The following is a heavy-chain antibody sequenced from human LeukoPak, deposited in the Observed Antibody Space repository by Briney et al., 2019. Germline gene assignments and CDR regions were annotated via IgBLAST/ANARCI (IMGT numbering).Heavy chain of an antibody. CDR3: AKSESGYCSGDSCYSGYYYYYMDV. J-gene: IGHJ6*03. V-gene: IGHV3-23*01. D-gene: IGHD2-15*01. CDR2: LSASGGTT. Sequence: QPGGSLRLSCAASGFTFSSYEMNWVRQSPGKGLEWVSDLSASGGTTSYADSVKGRFTISRDNSKNMVYLQMNSLRAEDTAVYYCAKSESGYCSGDSCYSGYYYYYMDVWGKGTTVTVSS. CDR1: GFTFSSYE.